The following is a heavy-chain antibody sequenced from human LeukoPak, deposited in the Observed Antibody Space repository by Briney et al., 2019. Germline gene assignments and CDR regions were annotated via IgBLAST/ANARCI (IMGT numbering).Heavy chain of an antibody. Sequence: ASVKVSXKASGYTFTSYYMHWVRQAPGQGLEWMGIINPSGGRTSYAQKFQGRVTMTRDTSTNTVYMEVSSLRSEDTAVYYCARDGSGSGSYYNYYMDVWGKGTTVTVSS. D-gene: IGHD3-10*01. J-gene: IGHJ6*03. V-gene: IGHV1-46*01. CDR1: GYTFTSYY. CDR3: ARDGSGSGSYYNYYMDV. CDR2: INPSGGRT.